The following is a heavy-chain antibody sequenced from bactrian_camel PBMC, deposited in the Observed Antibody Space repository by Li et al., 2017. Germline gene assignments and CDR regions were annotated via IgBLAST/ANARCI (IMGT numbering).Heavy chain of an antibody. CDR2: IASDGTT. V-gene: IGHV3S53*01. D-gene: IGHD2*01. CDR3: ATERWFST. CDR1: GYYYVSPC. Sequence: VQLVESGGGSVQAGGSLRLSCAPSGYYYVSPCMGWFRQAPGKQREGVAVIASDGTTSYAESVKGRFAISRDNTKITLDLQMNSLKPEDTAMYYCATERWFSTWGQGTQVTVS. J-gene: IGHJ6*01.